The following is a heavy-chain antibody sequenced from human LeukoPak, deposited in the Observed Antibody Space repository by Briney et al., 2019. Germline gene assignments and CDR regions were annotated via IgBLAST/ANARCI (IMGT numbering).Heavy chain of an antibody. V-gene: IGHV6-1*01. J-gene: IGHJ6*02. Sequence: SQTLSLTCAISGDSVSSNSAAWNWIRQSPSRGLEWLGRTYYRSKWYNDYAVSVKSRITINPDTSKNQFSLQLNSVTPEDTAVYYCARVRGYDSNFYYYGMDVWGQGTTVTVSS. CDR2: TYYRSKWYN. CDR3: ARVRGYDSNFYYYGMDV. CDR1: GDSVSSNSAA. D-gene: IGHD3-22*01.